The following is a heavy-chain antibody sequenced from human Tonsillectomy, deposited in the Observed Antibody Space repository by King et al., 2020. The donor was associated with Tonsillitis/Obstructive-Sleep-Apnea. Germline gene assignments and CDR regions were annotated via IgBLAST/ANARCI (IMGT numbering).Heavy chain of an antibody. D-gene: IGHD2-15*01. CDR2: INPSGGST. J-gene: IGHJ3*02. V-gene: IGHV1-46*01. Sequence: VQLVESGAEVKKPGASVKVSCTASGYTFTSYYMHWVRQAPGQGLEWMGIINPSGGSTSYAQKFQGRVTMTRDTSTSTVYMELSSLRSEDTAVYYCARGEGVGGGAVGSAIDIWGQGTIVTVAT. CDR1: GYTFTSYY. CDR3: ARGEGVGGGAVGSAIDI.